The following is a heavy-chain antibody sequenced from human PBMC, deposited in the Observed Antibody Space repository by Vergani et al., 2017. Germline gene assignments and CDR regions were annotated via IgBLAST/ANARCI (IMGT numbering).Heavy chain of an antibody. CDR2: IYHSGST. V-gene: IGHV4-30-2*01. CDR1: GGSISSGGYS. J-gene: IGHJ3*02. Sequence: QLQLQESGSGLVKPSQTLSLTCAVSGGSISSGGYSWSWIRQPPGKGLEWIGYIYHSGSTYYNPSLKSRVTISVDRSKNQFSLKLSSVTAADTAVYYCARGNIVVVPAADTLGAFDIWGQGTMVTVSS. CDR3: ARGNIVVVPAADTLGAFDI. D-gene: IGHD2-2*01.